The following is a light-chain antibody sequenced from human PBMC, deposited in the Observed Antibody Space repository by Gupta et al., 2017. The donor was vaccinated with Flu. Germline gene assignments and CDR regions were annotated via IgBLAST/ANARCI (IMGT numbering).Light chain of an antibody. Sequence: SALTQPRSVSGSPGQSVTSSCPGTRSDVCGYNYVSWYPHHPAQPHHLLVYDVSSRTAGAPGRFSASAAGNTASLTIFVPAGEEAADYYRYSYAGNDIIVFGTGTELTVL. CDR1: RSDVCGYNY. J-gene: IGLJ1*01. V-gene: IGLV2-11*01. CDR2: DVS. CDR3: YSYAGNDIIV.